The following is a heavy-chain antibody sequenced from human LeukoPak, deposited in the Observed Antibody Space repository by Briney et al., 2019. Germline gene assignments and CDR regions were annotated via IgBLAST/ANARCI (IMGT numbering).Heavy chain of an antibody. CDR3: VRHGDSDSCLAN. D-gene: IGHD2-2*01. V-gene: IGHV3-21*01. CDR2: ICSTSNCI. CDR1: AFIFSGHW. J-gene: IGHJ4*02. Sequence: GGSLRLSCEGSAFIFSGHWMNWVRQAPGKGLEWVSSICSTSNCIYYADSVKGRFTISRDNAKNSLYLQMNSLRAEDTAVYYCVRHGDSDSCLANWGQGTLVTVSS.